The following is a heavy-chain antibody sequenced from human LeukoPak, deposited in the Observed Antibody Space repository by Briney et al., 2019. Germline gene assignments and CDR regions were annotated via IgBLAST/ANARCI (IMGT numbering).Heavy chain of an antibody. CDR2: ISYDGSNK. D-gene: IGHD6-13*01. Sequence: QSGGSLRLSCAASGFTFSSYAMHWVRQAPGKGLEWVAVISYDGSNKYYADSVKGRFTISRDNSKNTLYLQMNSLRAEDTAVYYCARDLAAAGTFHYWGQGTLVTVSS. V-gene: IGHV3-30-3*01. CDR3: ARDLAAAGTFHY. CDR1: GFTFSSYA. J-gene: IGHJ4*02.